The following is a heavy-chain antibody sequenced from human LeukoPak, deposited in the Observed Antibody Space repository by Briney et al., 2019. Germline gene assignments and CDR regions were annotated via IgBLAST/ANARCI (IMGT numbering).Heavy chain of an antibody. CDR3: ARAEQQLAKGAGAFDI. V-gene: IGHV4-59*01. CDR2: IYYTGNS. Sequence: PSETLSLTCTVSGGSISSYYWSWIRQPPGKGLEWIGYIYYTGNSNYNPSLKSRVTISLNTSKNQFSLKLSSVTSADTAVYYCARAEQQLAKGAGAFDIWGQGTMVTVSS. J-gene: IGHJ3*02. D-gene: IGHD6-13*01. CDR1: GGSISSYY.